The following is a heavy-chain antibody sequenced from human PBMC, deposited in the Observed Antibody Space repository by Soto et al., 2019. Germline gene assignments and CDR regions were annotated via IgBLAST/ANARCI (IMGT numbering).Heavy chain of an antibody. V-gene: IGHV4-34*01. J-gene: IGHJ4*02. D-gene: IGHD6-6*01. CDR2: ISQSGNT. CDR1: SGSFSGYY. Sequence: SETLSLTCSIYSGSFSGYYWRWIRQPPGKGLEWIGEISQSGNTNYSPSLKSRVSISIDTSKKQFSLNLASVSAADTAVYYCARAPKVSGSSQTRPDFWGQGTLVTVSS. CDR3: ARAPKVSGSSQTRPDF.